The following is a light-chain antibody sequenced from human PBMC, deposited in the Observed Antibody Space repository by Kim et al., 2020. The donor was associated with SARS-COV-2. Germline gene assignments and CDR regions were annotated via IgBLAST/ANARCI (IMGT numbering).Light chain of an antibody. CDR2: GAS. J-gene: IGKJ5*01. V-gene: IGKV3-20*01. CDR3: QQSVATPLT. CDR1: QSVSSSS. Sequence: SPGESATRSCRDSQSVSSSSLAWYQQNRGQAPRLLIYGASIRAPGIPDRFSGSGSVTDFTLTINRLEPEDSAVYYCQQSVATPLTFGQGTRLEIK.